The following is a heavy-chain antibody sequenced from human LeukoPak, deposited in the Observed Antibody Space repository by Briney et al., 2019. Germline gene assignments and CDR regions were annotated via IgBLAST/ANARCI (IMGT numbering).Heavy chain of an antibody. CDR3: AREILAVADNYYYYGMDV. D-gene: IGHD6-19*01. J-gene: IGHJ6*02. CDR2: ISAYNGNT. Sequence: GASVKVSCKASGYTFTSYGISWVRQAPGQGLEWMGWISAYNGNTNYAQKLQGRVTMTTDTSTSTAYMEPRSLRSDDTAVYYCAREILAVADNYYYYGMDVWGQGTTVTVSS. CDR1: GYTFTSYG. V-gene: IGHV1-18*01.